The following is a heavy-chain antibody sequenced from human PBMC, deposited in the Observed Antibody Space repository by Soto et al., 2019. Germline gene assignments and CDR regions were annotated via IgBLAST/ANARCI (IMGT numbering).Heavy chain of an antibody. D-gene: IGHD3-10*01. V-gene: IGHV3-21*01. CDR1: GFTFSSYS. Sequence: EVRLVESGGGLVKPGGSLRLSCAASGFTFSSYSMNWVRQAPGKRLEWVSSISSSSSDIYYADSVKGRFTISRDNAKNSLYLQMNSLRAEDTAVYYCASDPIWFGTQNWFDPWGQGTLVTVSS. CDR2: ISSSSSDI. J-gene: IGHJ5*02. CDR3: ASDPIWFGTQNWFDP.